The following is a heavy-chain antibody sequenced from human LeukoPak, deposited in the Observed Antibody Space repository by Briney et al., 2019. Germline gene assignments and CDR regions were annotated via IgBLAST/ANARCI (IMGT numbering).Heavy chain of an antibody. V-gene: IGHV3-48*01. CDR2: ISSASNTI. CDR1: GFTLSSYS. CDR3: ARDGWFGDYNRFDP. J-gene: IGHJ5*02. D-gene: IGHD3-10*01. Sequence: GGSLRLSCAASGFTLSSYSMNWVRQAPGKGLEWVSYISSASNTIYYADSVKGRFTISRDNAKNSLYLQMNSLIGEDTAMYYCARDGWFGDYNRFDPWGQGTLVTVSS.